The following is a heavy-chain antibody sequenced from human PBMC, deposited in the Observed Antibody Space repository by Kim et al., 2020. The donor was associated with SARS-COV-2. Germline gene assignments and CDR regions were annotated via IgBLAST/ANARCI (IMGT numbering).Heavy chain of an antibody. CDR1: GGSFSGYY. Sequence: SETLSLTCAVYGGSFSGYYWSWIRQPPGKGLEWIGEINHSGSTNYNPSLKSRVTISVDTSKNQFSLKLSSVTAADTAVYYCARFKLLQWLVLPGLDVWGQGTTVTVSS. CDR2: INHSGST. CDR3: ARFKLLQWLVLPGLDV. D-gene: IGHD6-19*01. J-gene: IGHJ6*02. V-gene: IGHV4-34*01.